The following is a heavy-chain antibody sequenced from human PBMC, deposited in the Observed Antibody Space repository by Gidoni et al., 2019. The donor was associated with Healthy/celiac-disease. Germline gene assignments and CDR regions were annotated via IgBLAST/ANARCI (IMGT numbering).Heavy chain of an antibody. CDR2: IYYSGST. Sequence: QVQLQESGPGRVKPSQTLSLTCTVSGGSISSGGYYWSWIRQHPGKGLEWIGYIYYSGSTSYNPSLKSRVPISVDTSKNQFSLKLSSVSAADTAVYYCARALKWFGELTPWGQGTLVTVSS. CDR3: ARALKWFGELTP. CDR1: GGSISSGGYY. J-gene: IGHJ5*02. D-gene: IGHD3-10*01. V-gene: IGHV4-31*03.